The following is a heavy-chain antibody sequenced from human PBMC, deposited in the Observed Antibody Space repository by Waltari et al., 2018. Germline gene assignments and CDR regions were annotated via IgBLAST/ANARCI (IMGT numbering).Heavy chain of an antibody. V-gene: IGHV3-30*01. J-gene: IGHJ1*01. D-gene: IGHD2-21*01. CDR3: AKAEYSNWRKIKEYFQH. CDR1: GFSFSSYA. CDR2: ISFDGSIT. Sequence: QVQLVESGGGVVQPGRSLRLSCEASGFSFSSYAMHWVRQAPGKGLEWVTVISFDGSITFYADSVKGQFTVSRDNSKNTLFLEMNSLRPEDTAVYYCAKAEYSNWRKIKEYFQHWGQGTLVTVSS.